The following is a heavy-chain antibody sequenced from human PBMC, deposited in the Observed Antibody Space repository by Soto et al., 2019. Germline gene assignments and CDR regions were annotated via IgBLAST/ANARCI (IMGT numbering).Heavy chain of an antibody. CDR2: ISGSGGST. D-gene: IGHD6-13*01. CDR3: ANRLKSIAAAVPH. J-gene: IGHJ4*02. CDR1: GFPFSRYA. Sequence: GGSPRLSCATSGFPFSRYAMSWXRQAPGKGLERDSAISGSGGSTYYADSVKGRFTISRDNSKNTLYLQMNSLRAEDTAVYYCANRLKSIAAAVPHWGQGTLVTVSS. V-gene: IGHV3-23*01.